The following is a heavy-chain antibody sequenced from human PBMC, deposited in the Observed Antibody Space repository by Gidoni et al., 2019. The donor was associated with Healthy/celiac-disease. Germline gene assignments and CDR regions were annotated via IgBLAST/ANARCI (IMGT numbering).Heavy chain of an antibody. D-gene: IGHD3-10*01. CDR1: GFTFSSYA. V-gene: IGHV3-23*01. CDR3: AKAIGSGSYIPYFQE. J-gene: IGHJ1*01. CDR2: ISGSGGST. Sequence: EVQLLESGGGLVQPGGCLRLSCAASGFTFSSYAMSWVRQAPGKGLEWVSGISGSGGSTYYADSVKGRFTISRENSKNTLYLQMNSLRAEDTAVYYCAKAIGSGSYIPYFQEWGQGTLVTVSS.